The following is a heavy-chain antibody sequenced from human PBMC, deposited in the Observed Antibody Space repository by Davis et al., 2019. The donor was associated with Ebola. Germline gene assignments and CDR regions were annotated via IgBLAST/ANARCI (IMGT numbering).Heavy chain of an antibody. Sequence: GESLKISCGASGFTVSNYDMHWVRQVTGKGLEWVSSMDPTGDTFYPESVKGRFIISRDGAKNSVYLQMNSLRAGDTAVYFCAREIYGYESPYYHMDVWGQGTAVTVSS. CDR1: GFTVSNYD. CDR3: AREIYGYESPYYHMDV. CDR2: MDPTGDT. J-gene: IGHJ6*03. V-gene: IGHV3-13*04. D-gene: IGHD5-12*01.